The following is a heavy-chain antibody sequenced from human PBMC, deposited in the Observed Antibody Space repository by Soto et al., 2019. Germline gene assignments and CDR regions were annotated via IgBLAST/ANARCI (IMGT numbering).Heavy chain of an antibody. CDR3: AGGGPDEWLLLNY. CDR1: GFTFSSYA. D-gene: IGHD3-22*01. J-gene: IGHJ4*02. CDR2: ISYDGSNK. Sequence: QVQLVESGGGVVQPGRSLRLSCAASGFTFSSYAMHWVRQAPGKGLEWVAVISYDGSNKYYADSVKGRFTISRDNSKNTLYLQMNSLRVEDTAVYYCAGGGPDEWLLLNYWGQGTLVTVSS. V-gene: IGHV3-30-3*01.